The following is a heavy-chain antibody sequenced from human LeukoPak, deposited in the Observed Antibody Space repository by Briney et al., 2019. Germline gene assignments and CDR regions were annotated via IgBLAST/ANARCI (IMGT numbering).Heavy chain of an antibody. J-gene: IGHJ4*02. CDR2: INSDGSST. V-gene: IGHV3-74*03. CDR3: ARGSYYYRSED. CDR1: GFTFSSXX. D-gene: IGHD3-10*01. Sequence: GFTFSSXXMHWVRHPPGKGRXWFSRINSDGSSTMYAASGKGRFTICREKDKETMDMKMNSLRAEDTAVYYCARGSYYYRSEDWGQGTLVTVSS.